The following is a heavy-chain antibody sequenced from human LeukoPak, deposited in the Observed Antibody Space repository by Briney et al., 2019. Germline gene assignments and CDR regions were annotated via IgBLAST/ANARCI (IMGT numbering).Heavy chain of an antibody. J-gene: IGHJ2*01. CDR1: GGSISSYY. Sequence: SETLSLTCTVSGGSISSYYWSWIRQPPGKGLEWIGYIYYSGSTNYNPSLKSRVTISVDTSKNQFSLKLSSVTAADTAVYYCARDTAVAGTWYFDLRGRGTLVTVPS. D-gene: IGHD6-19*01. V-gene: IGHV4-59*01. CDR2: IYYSGST. CDR3: ARDTAVAGTWYFDL.